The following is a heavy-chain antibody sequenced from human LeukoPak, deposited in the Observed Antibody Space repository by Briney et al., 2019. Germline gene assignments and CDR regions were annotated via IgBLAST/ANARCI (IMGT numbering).Heavy chain of an antibody. Sequence: GGSLRLSCAASGFTFSNYAMSWVRQTPGKGLVWVSAISDSGGNTYYADSVKGRFTISRDNSKNTLYLQMNSLRVEDTAVYYCAKGPQLGVRFADYWGQGTLVTVSS. CDR2: ISDSGGNT. CDR3: AKGPQLGVRFADY. V-gene: IGHV3-23*01. CDR1: GFTFSNYA. D-gene: IGHD3-3*01. J-gene: IGHJ4*02.